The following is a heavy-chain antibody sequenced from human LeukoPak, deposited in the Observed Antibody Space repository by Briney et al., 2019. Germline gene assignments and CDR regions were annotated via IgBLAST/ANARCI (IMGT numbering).Heavy chain of an antibody. CDR3: ARADSSGYYSDY. Sequence: SETLSLTCTVSGGSISSYYWSWIRQPPGKGLEWIGYIYYSGSTYYNPSLKSRVTISVDTSKNQFSLKLSSVTAADTAVYYCARADSSGYYSDYWGQGTLVTVSS. CDR2: IYYSGST. V-gene: IGHV4-59*06. CDR1: GGSISSYY. D-gene: IGHD3-22*01. J-gene: IGHJ4*02.